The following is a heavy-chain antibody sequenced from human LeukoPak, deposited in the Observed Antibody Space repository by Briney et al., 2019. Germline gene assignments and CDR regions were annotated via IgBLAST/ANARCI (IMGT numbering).Heavy chain of an antibody. CDR2: ISGSGGST. CDR3: AKAVSCSSTSCYRSYGMDV. V-gene: IGHV3-23*01. CDR1: GFTFSSYG. D-gene: IGHD2-2*02. Sequence: GGSLRLSCAASGFTFSSYGMSWVRQAPGKGLEWVSGISGSGGSTYYADSVKGRFTISRDNSRNTLYLQMNSLRAEDTAVYYCAKAVSCSSTSCYRSYGMDVWGQGTTVTVSS. J-gene: IGHJ6*02.